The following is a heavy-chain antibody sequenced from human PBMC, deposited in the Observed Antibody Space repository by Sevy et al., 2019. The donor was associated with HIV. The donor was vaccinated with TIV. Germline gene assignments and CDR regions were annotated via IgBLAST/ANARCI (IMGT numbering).Heavy chain of an antibody. CDR1: GGDINSYY. D-gene: IGHD2-8*02. V-gene: IGHV4-4*07. Sequence: SETLSLTCIVSGGDINSYYWHWLRQSAGKGLEWIGHIYTSGNTNYNPSLTSRVTMSVDTSKNQFSLKVSSVTAADTAVYYCASSPYCTGDVCYPRYYFDFWGQGTLVTVSS. J-gene: IGHJ4*02. CDR3: ASSPYCTGDVCYPRYYFDF. CDR2: IYTSGNT.